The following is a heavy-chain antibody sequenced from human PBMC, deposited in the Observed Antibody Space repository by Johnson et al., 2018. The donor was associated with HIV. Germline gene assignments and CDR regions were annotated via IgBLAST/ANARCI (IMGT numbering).Heavy chain of an antibody. J-gene: IGHJ3*02. CDR2: ISYDGTNK. Sequence: QVQLVESGGGVVQTGRSLRLSCAASGFTFSSYAMHWVRQAPGKGLEWVAVISYDGTNKYYADSVKGRFTISRDNSNNILYLQMNSLRVEDTAVYYCAKVAVATAAGGVALDIWGPGT. V-gene: IGHV3-30-3*01. D-gene: IGHD6-13*01. CDR1: GFTFSSYA. CDR3: AKVAVATAAGGVALDI.